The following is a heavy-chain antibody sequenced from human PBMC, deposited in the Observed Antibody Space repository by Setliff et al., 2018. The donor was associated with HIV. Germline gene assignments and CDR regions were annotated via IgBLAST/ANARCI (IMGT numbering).Heavy chain of an antibody. CDR1: GFTFSSYT. CDR2: LNSADGGT. V-gene: IGHV3-23*01. D-gene: IGHD3-22*01. Sequence: GGSLRLSCTSSGFTFSSYTMSWVRQAPGKGLEWVSVLNSADGGTYYADSVKGRFTISRDNSKATLYLQMNNLRAEDTAVYYCAKDRVYVKGYFDYWGQGAQVTVSS. J-gene: IGHJ4*02. CDR3: AKDRVYVKGYFDY.